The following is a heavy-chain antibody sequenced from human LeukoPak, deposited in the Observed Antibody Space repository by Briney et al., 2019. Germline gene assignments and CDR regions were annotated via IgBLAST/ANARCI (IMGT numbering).Heavy chain of an antibody. V-gene: IGHV1-69*05. J-gene: IGHJ4*02. D-gene: IGHD2-2*02. CDR1: GGTFSSYA. CDR2: IIPIFGTA. CDR3: ASCISRYMYYFDY. Sequence: SVKVSCKASGGTFSSYAISWVRQAPGQGLEWMGGIIPIFGTANYAQKFQGRVTITTDESTSTAYMELSSLRSEDTAVYYCASCISRYMYYFDYWGQGTLVTVSS.